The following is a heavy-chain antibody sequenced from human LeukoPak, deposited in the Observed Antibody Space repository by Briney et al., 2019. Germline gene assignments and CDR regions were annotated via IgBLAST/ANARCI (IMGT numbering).Heavy chain of an antibody. CDR3: ARDRGYVMDV. D-gene: IGHD1-1*01. Sequence: PGETLTLSCAASGLCISNNYMSWVRQAPGKGLEWVSIIHSGGNIYYADSVKGRFTISRDNSKNTLYLQMNSLRAEDTAVYYCARDRGYVMDVGGQGTTVTVSS. J-gene: IGHJ6*02. CDR1: GLCISNNY. CDR2: IHSGGNI. V-gene: IGHV3-53*01.